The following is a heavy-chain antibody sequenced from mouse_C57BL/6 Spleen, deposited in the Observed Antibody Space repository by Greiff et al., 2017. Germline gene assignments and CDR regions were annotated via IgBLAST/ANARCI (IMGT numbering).Heavy chain of an antibody. J-gene: IGHJ3*01. CDR3: AREGPGSSYVGFAY. CDR1: GFSLTSYG. Sequence: LVESGPGLVQPSQSLSITCTVSGFSLTSYGVHWVRQSPGKGLEWLGVIWSGGSTDYNAAFISRLSISKDNSKSQVFFKMNSLQADDTAIYYWAREGPGSSYVGFAYWGQGTLVTVSA. CDR2: IWSGGST. D-gene: IGHD1-1*01. V-gene: IGHV2-2*01.